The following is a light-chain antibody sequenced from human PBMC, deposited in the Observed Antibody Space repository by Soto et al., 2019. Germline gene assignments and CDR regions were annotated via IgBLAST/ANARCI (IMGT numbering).Light chain of an antibody. Sequence: EIVLTQSPGTLSLSPGERATLSCRASQSVSAGHLAWYQQKPGQAPRLLIYGASSRATGIPDRFSGSGSGTDFTLTISRLEPEDFAVYFCQQYGSSPLTFGGGTKLDIK. V-gene: IGKV3-20*01. CDR1: QSVSAGH. J-gene: IGKJ4*01. CDR2: GAS. CDR3: QQYGSSPLT.